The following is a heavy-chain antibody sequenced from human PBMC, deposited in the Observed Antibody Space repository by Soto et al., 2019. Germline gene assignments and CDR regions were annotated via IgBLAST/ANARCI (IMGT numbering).Heavy chain of an antibody. D-gene: IGHD6-19*01. Sequence: ASVKVSCKASGGTFSSYAISWVRQAPGQGLEWMGGIIPTFGTANYAQKFQGRVTITADESTSTAYMELSSLRSEDTAVYYCAALLEMAVTFDYWGQGTLVTVSS. V-gene: IGHV1-69*13. CDR1: GGTFSSYA. CDR3: AALLEMAVTFDY. CDR2: IIPTFGTA. J-gene: IGHJ4*02.